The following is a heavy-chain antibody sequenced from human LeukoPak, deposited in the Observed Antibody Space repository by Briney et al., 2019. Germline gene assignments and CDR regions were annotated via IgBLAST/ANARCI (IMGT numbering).Heavy chain of an antibody. J-gene: IGHJ4*02. CDR3: ARFSQCSDSTYHDLDY. V-gene: IGHV4-39*07. CDR1: GGSISSSSYY. CDR2: IYYSGST. D-gene: IGHD2/OR15-2a*01. Sequence: PSETLSLTCTVSGGSISSSSYYWGWIRQPPGKGLEWIGSIYYSGSTYYNPSLKSRVTISVDTSKNQFYLRLTSVTAADTAVYYCARFSQCSDSTYHDLDYWGQGTLVSVSS.